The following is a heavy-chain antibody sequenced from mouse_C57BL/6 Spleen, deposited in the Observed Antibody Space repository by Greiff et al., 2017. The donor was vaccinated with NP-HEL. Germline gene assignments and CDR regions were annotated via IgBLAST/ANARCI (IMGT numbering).Heavy chain of an antibody. CDR1: GYAFSSSW. V-gene: IGHV1-82*01. CDR2: IYPGDGDT. D-gene: IGHD2-1*01. Sequence: QVQLQQSGPELVKPGASVKISCKASGYAFSSSWMNWVKQRPGKGLEWIGRIYPGDGDTNYNGKFKGKATLTADKSSSTAYMQLSSLTSEDSAVYFCAGNYDFDYWGQGTTLTVSS. J-gene: IGHJ2*01. CDR3: AGNYDFDY.